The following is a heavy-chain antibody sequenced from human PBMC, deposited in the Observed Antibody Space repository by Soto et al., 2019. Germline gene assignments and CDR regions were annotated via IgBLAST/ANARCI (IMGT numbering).Heavy chain of an antibody. Sequence: SETLSLTCAVYGGSFSGYYWSWIRQPPGKGLEWIGEINHSGSTNYNPSLKSRVTISVDTSKNQFSLKLSSVTAADTAVYYCAGSGSYFKYYYYGMDVWGQGTKVTLSS. CDR3: AGSGSYFKYYYYGMDV. CDR1: GGSFSGYY. D-gene: IGHD3-10*01. V-gene: IGHV4-34*01. CDR2: INHSGST. J-gene: IGHJ6*02.